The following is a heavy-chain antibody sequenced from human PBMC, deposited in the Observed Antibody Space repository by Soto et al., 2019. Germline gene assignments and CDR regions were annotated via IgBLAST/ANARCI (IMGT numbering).Heavy chain of an antibody. D-gene: IGHD3-22*01. V-gene: IGHV4-31*03. CDR3: ARDHYYDSSGYYRAFDI. CDR2: IYYSGST. J-gene: IGHJ3*02. CDR1: GGSISSGGYY. Sequence: QVQLQESGPGLVKPSQTLSLTCTVSGGSISSGGYYWSWIRQHPGKGLEWIGYIYYSGSTYYNPSLKSRVTTSVDTSKNQFSLKLSSVTAADTAVYYCARDHYYDSSGYYRAFDIWGQGTMVTVSS.